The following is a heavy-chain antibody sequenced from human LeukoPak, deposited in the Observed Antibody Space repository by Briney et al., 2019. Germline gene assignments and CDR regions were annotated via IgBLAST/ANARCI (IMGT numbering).Heavy chain of an antibody. Sequence: GGSLRLSCAASGSTFNTFNMNWVRQAPGKGLEWVSSITSGGDYIYYADSVKGRFTTSRDNAKNSLPLQLNSLRVEDTAVYYCARGHYDVLAASYKWTPDYWGQGTLVTVSS. J-gene: IGHJ4*02. V-gene: IGHV3-21*01. D-gene: IGHD3-9*01. CDR3: ARGHYDVLAASYKWTPDY. CDR2: ITSGGDYI. CDR1: GSTFNTFN.